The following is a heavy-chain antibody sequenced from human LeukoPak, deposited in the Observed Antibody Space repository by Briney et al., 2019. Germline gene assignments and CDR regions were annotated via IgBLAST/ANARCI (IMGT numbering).Heavy chain of an antibody. CDR2: ISSSSSTI. D-gene: IGHD3-3*01. Sequence: GGSLRLSCAASGFTFSSYSMNWVRQAPGKGLEWVSYISSSSSTIYYADSVKGRFTISRDNAKNSLYLQMNSLRAEDTAVYYCARVSDFWSGYYPDWGQGTLVTVSS. CDR1: GFTFSSYS. V-gene: IGHV3-48*04. CDR3: ARVSDFWSGYYPD. J-gene: IGHJ4*02.